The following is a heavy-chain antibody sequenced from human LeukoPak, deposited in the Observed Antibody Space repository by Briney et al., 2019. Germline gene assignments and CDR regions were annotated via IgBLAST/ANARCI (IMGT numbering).Heavy chain of an antibody. D-gene: IGHD6-19*01. CDR1: GGSISSSSYC. V-gene: IGHV4-39*01. Sequence: SETLSLTCTVSGGSISSSSYCWGWIRQPPGKGLEWIGSICYSGSTFYNPSLKSRVTLSVDTSKNQFSLKLSSVTAADTALYYCANILSTVAVSWGQGTLVTVSS. J-gene: IGHJ4*02. CDR2: ICYSGST. CDR3: ANILSTVAVS.